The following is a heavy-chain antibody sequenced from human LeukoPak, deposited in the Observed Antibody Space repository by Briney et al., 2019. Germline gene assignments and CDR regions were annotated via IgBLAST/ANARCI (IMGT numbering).Heavy chain of an antibody. V-gene: IGHV1-24*01. J-gene: IGHJ4*02. Sequence: EASVKVSCKVSGYTLTELSMHWVRQAPGKGLEWMGGFYPEDGETIYAQKFQGRVTMTGDTSTDTAYMELSSLRSEDTAVYYCATRAVAAAGADYWGQGTLVTVSS. CDR2: FYPEDGET. D-gene: IGHD6-13*01. CDR3: ATRAVAAAGADY. CDR1: GYTLTELS.